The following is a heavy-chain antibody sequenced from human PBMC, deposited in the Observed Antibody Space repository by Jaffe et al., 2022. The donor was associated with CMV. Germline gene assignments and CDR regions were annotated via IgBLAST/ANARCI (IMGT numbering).Heavy chain of an antibody. CDR1: GGSISSSSYY. D-gene: IGHD2-2*01. CDR3: ASLSLYCSSTSCYARSNYYYYYMDV. V-gene: IGHV4-39*01. J-gene: IGHJ6*03. Sequence: QLQLQESGPGLVKPSETLSLTCTVSGGSISSSSYYWGWIRQPPGKGLEWIGSIYYSGSTYYNPSLKSRVTISVDTSKNQFSLKLSSVTAADTAVYYCASLSLYCSSTSCYARSNYYYYYMDVWGKGTTVTVSS. CDR2: IYYSGST.